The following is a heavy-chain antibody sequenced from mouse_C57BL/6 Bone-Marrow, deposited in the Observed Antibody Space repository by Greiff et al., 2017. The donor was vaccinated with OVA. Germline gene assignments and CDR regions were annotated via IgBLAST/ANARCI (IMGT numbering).Heavy chain of an antibody. Sequence: EVKLMESGPGLVKPSQSLSLTCSVTGYSITSGYYWNWIRQFPGNKLEWMGYISYDGSNNYNPSLKNRISITRDTSKNQFFLKLNSVTTEDTATYYCARADYGSSLYAMDYWGQGTSVTVSS. V-gene: IGHV3-6*01. J-gene: IGHJ4*01. CDR1: GYSITSGYY. D-gene: IGHD1-1*01. CDR2: ISYDGSN. CDR3: ARADYGSSLYAMDY.